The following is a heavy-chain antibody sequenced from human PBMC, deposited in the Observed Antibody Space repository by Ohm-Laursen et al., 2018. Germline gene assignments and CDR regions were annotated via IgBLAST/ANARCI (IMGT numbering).Heavy chain of an antibody. V-gene: IGHV3-11*01. CDR2: ISSGSVTI. CDR1: GFIFGDYS. CDR3: ARDAEERSGSYELHDAFDI. D-gene: IGHD1-26*01. J-gene: IGHJ3*02. Sequence: SLRLSCTASGFIFGDYSMTWIRQAPGKGLEWISYISSGSVTIHYADSVRGRFTISRDNAKDSLFLQMNSLRAEDTAVYYCARDAEERSGSYELHDAFDIWGQGTMVTVSS.